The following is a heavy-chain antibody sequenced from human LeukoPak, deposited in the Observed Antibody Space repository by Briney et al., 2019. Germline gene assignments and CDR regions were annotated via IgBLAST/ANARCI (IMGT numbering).Heavy chain of an antibody. D-gene: IGHD4-17*01. CDR3: ASGFNPWMTTVTTAFDY. CDR2: IRYDGSNK. V-gene: IGHV3-30*02. Sequence: GGSLRLSCAASGFTFSSYGMHWVRQAPGKGLEWVAFIRYDGSNKYYADSVKGRFTISRDNSKNTLYLQMNSLRAEDTAVYYCASGFNPWMTTVTTAFDYWGQGTLVTVSS. J-gene: IGHJ4*02. CDR1: GFTFSSYG.